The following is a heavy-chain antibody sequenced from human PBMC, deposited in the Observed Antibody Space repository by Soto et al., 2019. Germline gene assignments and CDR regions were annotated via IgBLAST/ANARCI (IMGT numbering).Heavy chain of an antibody. V-gene: IGHV4-59*01. J-gene: IGHJ6*02. D-gene: IGHD4-4*01. CDR1: GGSISGYY. Sequence: PSETLSLTCTVSGGSISGYYWSWIRQPPGKGLEWIGYMYNTGSTNYNPSFKSRVTISVDTSKNQFSLRLSSVTAADTAVYYCAREAGSNYYYFYALDVWGQGTTVTVSS. CDR2: MYNTGST. CDR3: AREAGSNYYYFYALDV.